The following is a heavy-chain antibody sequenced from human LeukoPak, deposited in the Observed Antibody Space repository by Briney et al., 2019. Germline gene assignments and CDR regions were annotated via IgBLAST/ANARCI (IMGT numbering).Heavy chain of an antibody. J-gene: IGHJ4*02. CDR2: MYQSEAAE. CDR1: GFTFSNSW. Sequence: GGSLRLSCAASGFTFSNSWMSWVRQAPGKGLEWVTLMYQSEAAEYYMDSVRGRFTISRDNAKNSLYLQMNSLRAEDTAVYYCATWPGGWYGEDSWGQGTLVTVSS. D-gene: IGHD6-19*01. CDR3: ATWPGGWYGEDS. V-gene: IGHV3-7*01.